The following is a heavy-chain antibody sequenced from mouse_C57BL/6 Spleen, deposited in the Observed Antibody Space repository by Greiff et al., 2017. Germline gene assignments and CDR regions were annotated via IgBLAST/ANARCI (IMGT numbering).Heavy chain of an antibody. J-gene: IGHJ1*03. V-gene: IGHV10-1*01. CDR2: ISSKSNNYAY. Sequence: EVMLVESGGGLVQPKGSLKLSCAASGFSFNTYAMNWVRPAPGKGLEWVASISSKSNNYAYYYDDSVKDRFTISRDDSESMLYLQMNNLKTEDAAMYDCVRGGYFDVWGTGTTVTVSS. CDR1: GFSFNTYA. CDR3: VRGGYFDV.